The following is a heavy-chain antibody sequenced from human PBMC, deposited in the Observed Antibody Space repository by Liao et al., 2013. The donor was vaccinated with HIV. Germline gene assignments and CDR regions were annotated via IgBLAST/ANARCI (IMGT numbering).Heavy chain of an antibody. CDR2: VSYSGST. CDR1: GGSISSYS. D-gene: IGHD4-23*01. J-gene: IGHJ6*03. CDR3: ARRGGARDKLTYFFYYMDV. V-gene: IGHV4-4*07. Sequence: QVQLQESGPGLVKPSKTLSLTCSVSGGSISSYSWNWIRQPAGKGLEWIGRVSYSGSTSYNPSLKSRVTMSVDTSKNRFSLNLNSVTAADTAVYYCARRGGARDKLTYFFYYMDVWGKGTTVTVSS.